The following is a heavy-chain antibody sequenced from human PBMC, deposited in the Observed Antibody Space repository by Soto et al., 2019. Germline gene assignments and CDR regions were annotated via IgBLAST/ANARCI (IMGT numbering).Heavy chain of an antibody. CDR2: IYYSGST. Sequence: QLQLQESGPGLVKPSETLSLTCTVSGGSISSSSYYWGWIRQPPGKGLEWIGRIYYSGSTYYNPSLKNRAPISVDTPKNPCSLKLSSVTAAHPAVYYRATLWGQDWGQGTLVTVSS. V-gene: IGHV4-39*01. CDR3: ATLWGQD. J-gene: IGHJ1*01. D-gene: IGHD3-10*01. CDR1: GGSISSSSYY.